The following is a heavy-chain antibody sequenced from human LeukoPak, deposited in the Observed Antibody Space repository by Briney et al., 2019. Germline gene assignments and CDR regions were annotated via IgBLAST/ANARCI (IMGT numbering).Heavy chain of an antibody. J-gene: IGHJ6*02. Sequence: GGSLRLSCAASGFTFSSYGMHWVRQAPGKGLEWVAVIWYDGSNKYYADSVKGRFTISRDNSKNTLYLQMNSLRAEDTAVYYCARGYYDILTGSLSDYYYSMDVWGQGTTVTVSS. D-gene: IGHD3-9*01. CDR1: GFTFSSYG. CDR2: IWYDGSNK. CDR3: ARGYYDILTGSLSDYYYSMDV. V-gene: IGHV3-33*01.